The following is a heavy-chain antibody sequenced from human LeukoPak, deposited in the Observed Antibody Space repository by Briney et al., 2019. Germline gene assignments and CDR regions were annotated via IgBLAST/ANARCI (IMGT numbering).Heavy chain of an antibody. CDR2: INAGNGNT. V-gene: IGHV1-3*03. Sequence: ASVKDSCKASGYTFTSYAMHWVRQAPGQRLEWMGWINAGNGNTKYSQEFQGRVTITRDTSASTAYMELSSLRSEDMAIYYCARDQRRLWFGELLDYYMDVWGKGTTVTVSS. CDR3: ARDQRRLWFGELLDYYMDV. J-gene: IGHJ6*03. D-gene: IGHD3-10*01. CDR1: GYTFTSYA.